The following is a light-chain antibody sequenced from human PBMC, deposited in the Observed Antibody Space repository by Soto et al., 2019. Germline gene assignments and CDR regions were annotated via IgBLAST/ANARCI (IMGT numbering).Light chain of an antibody. CDR2: DAS. CDR3: QQYKTLYT. V-gene: IGKV1-5*01. Sequence: DIQLTQSPSTLSASVGDRVTITCRASQTISGWLAWYQQKPGKAPNLLIYDASSFESGVPSRFSGSESGTEYTLAISSLQPDDAATYYGQQYKTLYTFGQGTKLEIK. J-gene: IGKJ2*01. CDR1: QTISGW.